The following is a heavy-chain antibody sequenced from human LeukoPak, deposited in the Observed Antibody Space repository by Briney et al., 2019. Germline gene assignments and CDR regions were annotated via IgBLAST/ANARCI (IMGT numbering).Heavy chain of an antibody. V-gene: IGHV3-7*01. CDR2: VNRGGTQK. J-gene: IGHJ6*03. CDR3: AREHYFYYMDG. CDR1: GFTFSSQW. Sequence: PGGSLRLSCAASGFTFSSQWMSWARQAPGKGLEWVAIVNRGGTQKYYVDSVKGRFTISRDNAENSLYLQMNSLRAEDTAVYYCAREHYFYYMDGWGKGTTVTVSS.